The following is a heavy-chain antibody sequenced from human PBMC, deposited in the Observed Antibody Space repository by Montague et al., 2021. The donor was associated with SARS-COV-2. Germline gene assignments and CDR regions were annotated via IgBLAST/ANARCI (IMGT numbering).Heavy chain of an antibody. CDR3: ARLLPDGTVVATDIPFDS. V-gene: IGHV4-39*01. J-gene: IGHJ4*02. Sequence: SETLSLTCNVSGASISRSDYYWAWIRQPPGKGLELIGSIHYIGNTYCNPSLESRDTISVDTSENQFSLKLRSVVAADTAVHYCARLLPDGTVVATDIPFDSWGQGTLVTVSS. CDR2: IHYIGNT. CDR1: GASISRSDYY. D-gene: IGHD2-21*02.